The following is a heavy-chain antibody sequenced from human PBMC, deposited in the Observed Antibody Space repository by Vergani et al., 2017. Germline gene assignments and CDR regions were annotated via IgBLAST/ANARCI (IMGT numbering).Heavy chain of an antibody. V-gene: IGHV3-30*02. CDR3: ARDTVTGSRYFDY. CDR1: GFTFSNYG. CDR2: IRYDGSKT. J-gene: IGHJ4*02. Sequence: QVQLVESGGGVVQPGGSLRLSCGASGFTFSNYGMHWVRQAPGKGLEWVTFIRYDGSKTYYADSVKGRFTISRDNSKNTLFLQMNSLRPEDTAVYYCARDTVTGSRYFDYWGQGTLVTVSS. D-gene: IGHD6-19*01.